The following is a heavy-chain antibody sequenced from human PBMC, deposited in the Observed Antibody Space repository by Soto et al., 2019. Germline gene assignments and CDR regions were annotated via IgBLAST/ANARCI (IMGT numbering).Heavy chain of an antibody. Sequence: SVKASCKASGFTFTSSAVQWVRQARGQRLEWIGWIVVGSGNTNYAQKFQERVTITRDMSTSTAYMELSSLRSEDTAVYYCAAAVDLGYCSSTSCYVGEGYYGMDVWGQGATVTVSS. J-gene: IGHJ6*02. CDR3: AAAVDLGYCSSTSCYVGEGYYGMDV. D-gene: IGHD2-2*01. CDR1: GFTFTSSA. V-gene: IGHV1-58*01. CDR2: IVVGSGNT.